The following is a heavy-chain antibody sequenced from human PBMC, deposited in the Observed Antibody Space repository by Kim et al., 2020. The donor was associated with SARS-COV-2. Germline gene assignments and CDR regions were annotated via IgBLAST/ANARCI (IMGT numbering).Heavy chain of an antibody. CDR1: GFTFSDNY. V-gene: IGHV3-11*05. CDR3: ARAPSFARAAAGINWYFDL. D-gene: IGHD6-13*01. CDR2: ISSSSGYT. J-gene: IGHJ2*01. Sequence: GGSLRLSCAASGFTFSDNYMSWIRQAPGKGLEWVSYISSSSGYTNYADSVKGRFTISRDNAKNSLYLQMNSLRAEDTAVYYCARAPSFARAAAGINWYFDLWGRGTLVTVSS.